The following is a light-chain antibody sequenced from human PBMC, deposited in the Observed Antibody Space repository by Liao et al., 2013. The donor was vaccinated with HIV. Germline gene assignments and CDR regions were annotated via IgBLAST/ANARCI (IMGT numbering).Light chain of an antibody. J-gene: IGLJ1*01. V-gene: IGLV3-21*01. CDR2: YDS. CDR1: NIGSKS. CDR3: QTWDRSLGV. Sequence: SYVLTQPPSVSVAPGETARITCGGNNIGSKSVQWYQQKPGQAPGLVIYYDSDRPSGIPERFSGSNSGDTATLTISGTQAMDEADYYCQTWDRSLGVFGTGTKVTVL.